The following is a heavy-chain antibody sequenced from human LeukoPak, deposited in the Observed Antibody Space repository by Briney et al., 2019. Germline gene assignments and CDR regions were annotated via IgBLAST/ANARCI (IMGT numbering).Heavy chain of an antibody. CDR1: GFTFSDYY. D-gene: IGHD2-15*01. J-gene: IGHJ4*02. Sequence: PGGSLRLSCAASGFTFSDYYMSWIRQAPGKGLQWVSTIRDGGTYYADSVKGRFTISRDNSENTLYLQMNSLRADDTGLYYCAKGCCTGGRCLPDYWGQGTLVTVSS. CDR2: IRDGGT. CDR3: AKGCCTGGRCLPDY. V-gene: IGHV3-23*01.